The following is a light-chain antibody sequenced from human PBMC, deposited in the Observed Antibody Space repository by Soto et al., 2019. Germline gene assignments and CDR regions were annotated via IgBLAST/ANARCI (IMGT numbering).Light chain of an antibody. V-gene: IGLV2-23*02. CDR1: SSDVGRYNH. J-gene: IGLJ1*01. CDR3: CSYAGGTIHFV. CDR2: EVT. Sequence: QLVLTQPASVSGSPGQSVTISCTGSSSDVGRYNHVSWYQQHPGKAPKLMIYEVTERPSGVSHRFSGSKSGNTASLTISGLQAEDEADYYCCSYAGGTIHFVFGTGTKVTVL.